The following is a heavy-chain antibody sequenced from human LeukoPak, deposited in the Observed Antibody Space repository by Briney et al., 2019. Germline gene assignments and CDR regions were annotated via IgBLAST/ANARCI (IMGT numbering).Heavy chain of an antibody. D-gene: IGHD7-27*01. CDR1: GYTFTGYY. V-gene: IGHV1-2*02. CDR3: ARESETGGYDY. CDR2: INPNSGGT. Sequence: RASVNVSCKASGYTFTGYYMHWVRQAPGQGLEGMGWINPNSGGTNYAQKFQGRVTMTRDTSISTAYMELSRLRSDDTAVYYCARESETGGYDYWGQGTLVTVSS. J-gene: IGHJ4*02.